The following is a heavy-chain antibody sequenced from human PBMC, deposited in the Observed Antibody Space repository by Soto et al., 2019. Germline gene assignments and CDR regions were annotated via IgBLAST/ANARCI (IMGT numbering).Heavy chain of an antibody. CDR1: GFTFSSYA. V-gene: IGHV3-30-3*01. Sequence: QVQLVESGGGVVQPGRSLRLSCAASGFTFSSYAMHWVRQAPGKGLEWVAVISYDGSNKYYADSVKGRFTISRDNSKNTLYLQMNSLRAEDTAVYYCARALAVAGFDYWGQGTLVTVSS. D-gene: IGHD6-19*01. CDR2: ISYDGSNK. J-gene: IGHJ4*02. CDR3: ARALAVAGFDY.